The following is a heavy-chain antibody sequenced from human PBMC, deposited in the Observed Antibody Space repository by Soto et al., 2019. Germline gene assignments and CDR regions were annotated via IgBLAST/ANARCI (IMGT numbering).Heavy chain of an antibody. CDR1: GYTFTNYG. CDR2: ISAYNGNT. D-gene: IGHD3-16*02. V-gene: IGHV1-18*01. J-gene: IGHJ4*02. CDR3: ARDLRGDYIWGSYRSDLDY. Sequence: QVQLVQSGAEVKKPGASVKVSCKASGYTFTNYGFSWVRQAPGQGLEWLGWISAYNGNTIYAQRLKGRVTMTTDTSTSTAYMELRSLRSDDTAVYYCARDLRGDYIWGSYRSDLDYWGQGTLVTVSS.